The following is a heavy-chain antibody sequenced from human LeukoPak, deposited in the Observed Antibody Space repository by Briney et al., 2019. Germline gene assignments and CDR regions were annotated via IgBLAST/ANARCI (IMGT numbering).Heavy chain of an antibody. CDR1: GYTFTGYY. CDR3: ARDSDYGDYYFDY. Sequence: ASVKVSCTASGYTFTGYYMHWVRQAPGQGVEWMGWINPNSGGTNYAQKFQGRVTMTRDTSISTAYMELSRLRSDDTAVYYCARDSDYGDYYFDYWGQGTLVTVSS. D-gene: IGHD4-17*01. CDR2: INPNSGGT. V-gene: IGHV1-2*02. J-gene: IGHJ4*02.